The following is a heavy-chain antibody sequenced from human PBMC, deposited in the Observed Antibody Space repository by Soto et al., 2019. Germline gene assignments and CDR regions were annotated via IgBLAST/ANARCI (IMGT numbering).Heavy chain of an antibody. CDR1: GFTFSIYA. CDR3: AATAVTRVFYYYGMDV. J-gene: IGHJ6*02. V-gene: IGHV3-23*01. CDR2: ISDTGGST. D-gene: IGHD4-17*01. Sequence: GGSLRLSCTASGFTFSIYAMNWVRQAPGKGLEWVSSISDTGGSTYYADSVKGRFTISRDNSKNALYLHMNSVRAEDTAVYYCAATAVTRVFYYYGMDVWGQGTTVAVSS.